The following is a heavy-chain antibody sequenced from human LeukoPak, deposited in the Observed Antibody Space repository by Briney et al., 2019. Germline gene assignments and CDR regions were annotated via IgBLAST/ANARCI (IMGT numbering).Heavy chain of an antibody. V-gene: IGHV1-18*01. Sequence: ASVKVSCKASGYTFTGYGISWERQAPGQGLEWMGWISAYNGNTNYAQKLQGRVTMTTDTSTSTAYMELRSLRSDDTAVYYCARTPGSSSRTWYSYYGMDVWSQGTTVTVSS. D-gene: IGHD6-13*01. CDR1: GYTFTGYG. CDR2: ISAYNGNT. CDR3: ARTPGSSSRTWYSYYGMDV. J-gene: IGHJ6*02.